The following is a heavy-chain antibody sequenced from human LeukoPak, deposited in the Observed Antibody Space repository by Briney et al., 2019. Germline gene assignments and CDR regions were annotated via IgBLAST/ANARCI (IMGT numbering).Heavy chain of an antibody. CDR2: ISSSGSTI. CDR1: GFTSSNYE. J-gene: IGHJ4*02. V-gene: IGHV3-48*03. D-gene: IGHD6-13*01. CDR3: ASSRGSWPDYFDY. Sequence: GGSLRLSCAPSGFTSSNYEMNCGRHAPGKGLEWVSHISSSGSTIYYADSVKGRFTISRDNAKNSLYMQINTLRAEDTAVYYCASSRGSWPDYFDYWGRGTLVTVSS.